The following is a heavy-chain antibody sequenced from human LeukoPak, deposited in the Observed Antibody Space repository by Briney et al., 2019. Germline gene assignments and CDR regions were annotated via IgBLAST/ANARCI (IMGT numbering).Heavy chain of an antibody. V-gene: IGHV3-66*04. J-gene: IGHJ3*02. Sequence: GGSLRLSCAASGFTFSSYAMSWVHQAPGKGLEWVSVIYSGGSTYYADSVKGRFTISRDNSKNTLYLQMNSLRAEDTAVYYCARPSPKDYGAFDIWGQGTMVTVSS. CDR2: IYSGGST. CDR1: GFTFSSYA. CDR3: ARPSPKDYGAFDI. D-gene: IGHD4-17*01.